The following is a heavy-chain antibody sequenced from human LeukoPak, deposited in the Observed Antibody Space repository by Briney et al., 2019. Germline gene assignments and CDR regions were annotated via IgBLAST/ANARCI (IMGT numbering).Heavy chain of an antibody. CDR3: ASRVYYDSSGYYSDAFDI. V-gene: IGHV1-2*02. D-gene: IGHD3-22*01. CDR2: INPNSGGT. J-gene: IGHJ3*02. CDR1: GYTFTGYY. Sequence: GASVKVSCKASGYTFTGYYMHWVRQAPGQGLEWMGWINPNSGGTNYAQKFQGRVTMTRDTSISTAYKELSRLRSDDTVVYYCASRVYYDSSGYYSDAFDIWGQGTMVTVSS.